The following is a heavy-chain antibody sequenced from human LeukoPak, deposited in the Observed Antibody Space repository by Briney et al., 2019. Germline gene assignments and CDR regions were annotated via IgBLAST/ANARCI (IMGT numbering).Heavy chain of an antibody. J-gene: IGHJ4*02. CDR1: GYTFRSYG. CDR2: ISAYNGNT. V-gene: IGHV1-18*01. Sequence: ASVNVSCKASGYTFRSYGISWVRQARGQGIEWMGWISAYNGNTNYAQKLQGRVTMTTDTSTSTAYMELRSLRSDDTAVYYCARGDSSSFFDYWGQGTLVTVSS. CDR3: ARGDSSSFFDY. D-gene: IGHD6-13*01.